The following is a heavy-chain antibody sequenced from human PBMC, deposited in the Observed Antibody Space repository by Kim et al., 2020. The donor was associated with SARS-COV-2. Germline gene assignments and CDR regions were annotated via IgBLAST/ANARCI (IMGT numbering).Heavy chain of an antibody. CDR2: INPNSGGT. J-gene: IGHJ6*02. Sequence: ASVKVSCKASGYTFTGYYMHWVRQAPGQGLEWMGRINPNSGGTNYEQKFQGRVTMIRDTSISRAYMELSRLRSDDTAVYYCTCRFYCSSTSCQELYYYYYGMDVWGQGTTVTVSS. V-gene: IGHV1-2*06. CDR1: GYTFTGYY. D-gene: IGHD2-2*01. CDR3: TCRFYCSSTSCQELYYYYYGMDV.